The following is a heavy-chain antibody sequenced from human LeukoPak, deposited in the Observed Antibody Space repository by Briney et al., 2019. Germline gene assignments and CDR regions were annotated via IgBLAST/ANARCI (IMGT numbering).Heavy chain of an antibody. CDR2: IYYSGST. J-gene: IGHJ4*02. CDR1: GGSISSYY. V-gene: IGHV4-59*12. Sequence: PSETLSLTCTVSGGSISSYYWSWIRQPPGKGLEWIGYIYYSGSTNYNPSPKSRVTISVDTSKNQFSLKLSSVTAADTAVYYCARDPLGGYSYGYHFDYWGQGTLVTVSS. CDR3: ARDPLGGYSYGYHFDY. D-gene: IGHD5-18*01.